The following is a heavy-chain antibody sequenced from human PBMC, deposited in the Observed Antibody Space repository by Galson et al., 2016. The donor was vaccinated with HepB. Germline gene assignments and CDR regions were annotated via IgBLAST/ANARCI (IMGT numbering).Heavy chain of an antibody. CDR1: GFSLPTTGVA. V-gene: IGHV2-5*02. CDR3: AHRRENLAGFFDY. J-gene: IGHJ4*02. D-gene: IGHD1-14*01. Sequence: PALVKPTQTLTLTCTFSGFSLPTTGVAVGWIRQPPGKALEWLGIIYWDDHKRYSPSLESRLTITKDTSKNQVVLTMTNVGPVDTGTYYCAHRRENLAGFFDYWGQGTLVTVSS. CDR2: IYWDDHK.